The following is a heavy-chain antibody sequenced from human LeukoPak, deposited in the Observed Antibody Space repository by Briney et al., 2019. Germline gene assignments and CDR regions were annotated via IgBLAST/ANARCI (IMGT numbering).Heavy chain of an antibody. CDR1: GFTFSSYG. D-gene: IGHD6-13*01. V-gene: IGHV3-30*18. Sequence: GGSLRLSCAVSGFTFSSYGMHWVRQAPGKGLGWVVVISYDGSNKYYADSVKGRFTISRDNSKNTLYLQMNSLRAEDTAVYYCAKDYRIAAAGIDVLYYYYMDVWGKGTTVTVSS. CDR2: ISYDGSNK. CDR3: AKDYRIAAAGIDVLYYYYMDV. J-gene: IGHJ6*03.